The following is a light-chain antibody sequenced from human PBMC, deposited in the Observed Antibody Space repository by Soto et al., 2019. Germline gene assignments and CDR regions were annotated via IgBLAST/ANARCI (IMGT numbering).Light chain of an antibody. V-gene: IGKV1-5*03. J-gene: IGKJ4*01. CDR1: QSISTW. Sequence: DIQMTQSPSTLSASVGDRVTITCRASQSISTWLAWYQQKPGKAPKLLIYKASSLEGGVPSRFSGSGSGTEFNITFSSLQPDDFATYYYQQYNTYPLTFGGGTTVEIK. CDR3: QQYNTYPLT. CDR2: KAS.